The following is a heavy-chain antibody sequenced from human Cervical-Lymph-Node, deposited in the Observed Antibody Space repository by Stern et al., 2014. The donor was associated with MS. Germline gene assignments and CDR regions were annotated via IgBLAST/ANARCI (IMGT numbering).Heavy chain of an antibody. CDR2: IFPGDSDP. CDR1: RDSFTHYW. D-gene: IGHD5-24*01. Sequence: EVQLVESGAEVKKPGESLKISCKASRDSFTHYWIGWVRQMPGKGLEWMGIIFPGDSDPKYAPSFEGQVTFSVDSSTSTAYLQWSSLKASDTAIYYCARHHGHSPTPFDSWGQGTRVTVSS. V-gene: IGHV5-51*01. CDR3: ARHHGHSPTPFDS. J-gene: IGHJ4*02.